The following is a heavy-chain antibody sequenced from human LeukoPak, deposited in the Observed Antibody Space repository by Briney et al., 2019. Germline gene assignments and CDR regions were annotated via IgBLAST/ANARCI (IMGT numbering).Heavy chain of an antibody. V-gene: IGHV4-31*03. D-gene: IGHD3-22*01. Sequence: SETLSLTGTVSGGSISSGGYYWSWIRQHPGKGLEWIGYIYYSGSTYYNPSLKSRVTISVDTSKNQFSLKLSSVTAADTAVYYCARAPYDSSGYFYFDYWGQGTLVTVSS. CDR2: IYYSGST. CDR3: ARAPYDSSGYFYFDY. J-gene: IGHJ4*02. CDR1: GGSISSGGYY.